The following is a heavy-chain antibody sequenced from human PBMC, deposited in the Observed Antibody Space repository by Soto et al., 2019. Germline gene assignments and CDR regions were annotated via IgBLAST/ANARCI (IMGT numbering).Heavy chain of an antibody. CDR2: INHSGST. V-gene: IGHV4-34*01. CDR3: ASANSSSSGFDY. J-gene: IGHJ4*02. CDR1: GGSFSGYY. Sequence: SETLSLTCAVYGGSFSGYYWSWIRQPPGKGLEWIGEINHSGSTNYNPSLKSRVTISVDTSKNQFSLKLSSVTAADTAVYYCASANSSSSGFDYWGQGTLVTVSS. D-gene: IGHD6-6*01.